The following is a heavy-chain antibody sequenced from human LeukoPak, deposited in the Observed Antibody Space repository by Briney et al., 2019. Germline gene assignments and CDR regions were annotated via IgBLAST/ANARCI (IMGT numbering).Heavy chain of an antibody. V-gene: IGHV4-61*01. Sequence: SETLSLTCTVSGGSVSGGNYYCSWIRQSPVKGLEWIRYIHDSGSTVYNPSHEAEDTMTLDTSKDQFSLNLSSAIAADTAVYYCTRTGSTGGYWGQGTLVTVPT. J-gene: IGHJ4*02. CDR2: IHDSGST. CDR3: TRTGSTGGY. CDR1: GGSVSGGNYY. D-gene: IGHD1-7*01.